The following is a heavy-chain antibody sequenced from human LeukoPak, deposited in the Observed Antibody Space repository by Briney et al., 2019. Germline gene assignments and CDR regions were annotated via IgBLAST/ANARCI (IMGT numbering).Heavy chain of an antibody. D-gene: IGHD5-18*01. CDR3: ARDLSGYSYGYDY. Sequence: GGSLRLSCAASGFTFSSYSMNWVRQAPGKGLEWVSSISSSSSYIYYADSVKGRFTISRDNAKNSLYLQMNSLRAEDTAVYYCARDLSGYSYGYDYWGQGTLVTVAS. V-gene: IGHV3-21*01. CDR2: ISSSSSYI. CDR1: GFTFSSYS. J-gene: IGHJ4*02.